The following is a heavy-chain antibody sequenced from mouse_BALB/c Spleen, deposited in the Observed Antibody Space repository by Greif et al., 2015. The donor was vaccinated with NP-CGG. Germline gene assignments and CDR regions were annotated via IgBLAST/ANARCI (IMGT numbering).Heavy chain of an antibody. V-gene: IGHV14-3*02. CDR1: GFNIKDTY. CDR2: IDPANGNT. D-gene: IGHD3-3*01. J-gene: IGHJ2*01. CDR3: AGTYFDY. Sequence: VQLKDSGAELVKPGASVKLSCTASGFNIKDTYMHWVKQRPEQGLEWIGRIDPANGNTKYDPKFQGKATITADTSSNTAYLQLSSLTSEDTAVYYCAGTYFDYWGQGTTLTVSS.